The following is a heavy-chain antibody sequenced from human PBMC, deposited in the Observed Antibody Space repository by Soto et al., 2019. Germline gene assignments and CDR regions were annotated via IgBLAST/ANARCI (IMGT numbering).Heavy chain of an antibody. CDR2: IIPILGIA. V-gene: IGHV1-69*08. D-gene: IGHD1-26*01. CDR1: GGTFSSYT. J-gene: IGHJ4*02. Sequence: QVQLVQSGAEVKKPGSSVKVSCKASGGTFSSYTISWVRQAPGQGLEWMGRIIPILGIANYAQKFQGRVTITADKSTSTAYMELSSLRSEDTAVYYCARDSGGHWELPVDYWGQGPLVTVSS. CDR3: ARDSGGHWELPVDY.